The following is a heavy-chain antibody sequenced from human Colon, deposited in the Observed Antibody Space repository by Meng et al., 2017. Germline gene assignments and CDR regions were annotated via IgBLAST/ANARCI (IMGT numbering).Heavy chain of an antibody. CDR1: GYTFTGYY. Sequence: QVQLVQSGAEVKKPGASVRISCKTSGYTFTGYYMHWVRLAPGQGLEWMGRINPKSGDTNYAQKFQGRVTLTRDTSISTAYMELSSLKSADTAVYYCARDRATVLSYFYYGMDVWGQGTMVTVSS. V-gene: IGHV1-2*06. D-gene: IGHD4-11*01. CDR2: INPKSGDT. CDR3: ARDRATVLSYFYYGMDV. J-gene: IGHJ6*02.